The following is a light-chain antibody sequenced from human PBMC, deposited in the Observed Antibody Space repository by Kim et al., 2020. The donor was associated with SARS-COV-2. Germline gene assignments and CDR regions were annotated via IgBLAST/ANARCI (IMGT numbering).Light chain of an antibody. V-gene: IGKV3-20*01. CDR1: QSVSSSY. Sequence: EIVLTQSPGTLSLSPGERATLSCRASQSVSSSYLAWYQQKASQPPRLLIYGASNRATGIPDRFSGSGSGTDFTLAISRLEPEDFAVYFCQQHGGSPWTFGQGTKVDIK. CDR2: GAS. J-gene: IGKJ1*01. CDR3: QQHGGSPWT.